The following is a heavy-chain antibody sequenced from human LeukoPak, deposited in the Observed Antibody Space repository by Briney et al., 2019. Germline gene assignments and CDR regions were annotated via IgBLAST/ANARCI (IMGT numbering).Heavy chain of an antibody. V-gene: IGHV3-64D*06. J-gene: IGHJ4*02. CDR3: ARALDGMDYVWGSYRYFDY. Sequence: GGSLRLSCSASGFTFSAYAMHWVRQAPGKGLEYVSAISPNGGSTYYADSVKGRFTISRDNSKNTLYLQMSSLRVEDTAVYYCARALDGMDYVWGSYRYFDYWGQGTLVTVSS. CDR1: GFTFSAYA. CDR2: ISPNGGST. D-gene: IGHD3-16*02.